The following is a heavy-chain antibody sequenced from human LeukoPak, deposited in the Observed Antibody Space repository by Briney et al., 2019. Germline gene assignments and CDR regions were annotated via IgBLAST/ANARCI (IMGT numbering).Heavy chain of an antibody. CDR3: ARVFGDYAVDY. V-gene: IGHV3-23*01. D-gene: IGHD3-16*01. J-gene: IGHJ4*02. CDR2: IWRSVGST. Sequence: GGSLRLSCAASGFTFSNYAMSWVRQAPGKGLEWVSTIWRSVGSTYYADFVKGRFTISRDNAKNSLYLQMNSLRAEGTAVYYCARVFGDYAVDYWGQGTLVTVSS. CDR1: GFTFSNYA.